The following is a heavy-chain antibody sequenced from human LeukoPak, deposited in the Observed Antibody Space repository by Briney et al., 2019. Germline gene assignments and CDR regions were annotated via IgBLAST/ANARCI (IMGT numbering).Heavy chain of an antibody. V-gene: IGHV3-23*01. CDR2: VSGSGGST. CDR3: AKVAITVTVVDFFDY. D-gene: IGHD3-22*01. CDR1: GFTFSSHA. J-gene: IGHJ4*02. Sequence: GGSLRLSCAAPGFTFSSHAMSWVRQAPGKGLEWVSTVSGSGGSTYYADSVDGRFAISRDNSKNTLYLEMINLRAEDTAIYYCAKVAITVTVVDFFDYWGQGTLVTVSS.